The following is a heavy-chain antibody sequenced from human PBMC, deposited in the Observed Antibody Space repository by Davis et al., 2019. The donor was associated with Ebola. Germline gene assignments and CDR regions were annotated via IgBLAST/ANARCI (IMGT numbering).Heavy chain of an antibody. CDR1: GFTFSSYG. Sequence: GGSLRLSCAASGFTFSSYGMHWVRQAPGKGLEWVAVIWYDGSNKYYADSVKGRFTISRDNSKNTLYLQMNSLRAEDTAVYYCASDSVDYGSGSSLYYYYGMDVWGQGTTVTVSS. CDR2: IWYDGSNK. V-gene: IGHV3-33*01. CDR3: ASDSVDYGSGSSLYYYYGMDV. J-gene: IGHJ6*02. D-gene: IGHD3-10*01.